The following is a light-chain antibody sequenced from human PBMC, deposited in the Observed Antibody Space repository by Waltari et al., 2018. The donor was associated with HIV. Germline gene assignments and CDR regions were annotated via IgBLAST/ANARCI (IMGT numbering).Light chain of an antibody. CDR1: QSISSY. J-gene: IGKJ1*01. CDR3: QQSYSTPWWT. CDR2: AAS. Sequence: DIQMTQSPSSLSASVGDRVTITCRASQSISSYLNWYQQKPGKAPKLLIYAASSLQSGVPSRFSGSGSGTDFTLTIRSLRPEDFATYYCQQSYSTPWWTFGQGTKVEIK. V-gene: IGKV1-39*01.